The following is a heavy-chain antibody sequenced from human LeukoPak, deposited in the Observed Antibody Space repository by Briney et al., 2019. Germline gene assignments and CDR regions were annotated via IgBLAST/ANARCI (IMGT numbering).Heavy chain of an antibody. J-gene: IGHJ4*02. CDR2: TSGSGDSP. Sequence: GGSLRLSCSASGFIFNNYGMGWFGQAPGKGLEWVAATSGSGDSPHYADSVKGRFSISRDNSKNTLYVQMNSLRAEDTAVYYCAKARHRLQLWYYFDYWGQGTLVTVSS. CDR1: GFIFNNYG. CDR3: AKARHRLQLWYYFDY. V-gene: IGHV3-23*01. D-gene: IGHD5-18*01.